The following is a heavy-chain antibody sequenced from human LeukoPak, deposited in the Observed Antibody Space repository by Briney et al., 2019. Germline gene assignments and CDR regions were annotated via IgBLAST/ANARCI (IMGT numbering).Heavy chain of an antibody. CDR3: ARLQSSGYYLKSGAFDI. D-gene: IGHD3-22*01. Sequence: PGGSLRLSCAASGFTVSSNYMSWVRQAPGKGLEWVSVIYSGGSTYYADSVKGRFTISRDNSKNTLYPQMNSLRAEDTAVHYCARLQSSGYYLKSGAFDIWGQGTMVTVSS. J-gene: IGHJ3*02. V-gene: IGHV3-53*01. CDR2: IYSGGST. CDR1: GFTVSSNY.